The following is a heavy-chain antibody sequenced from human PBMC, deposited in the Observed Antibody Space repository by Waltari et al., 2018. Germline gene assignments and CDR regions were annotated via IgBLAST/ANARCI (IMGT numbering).Heavy chain of an antibody. J-gene: IGHJ4*02. Sequence: QLQLQESGPGLVKPSETLSLTCTVSGGSISSSSYYWGWIRQPPGKGLEWIGSSYYSGRTYYNPAVKIRVTISVDTSNNQLSLKLSSVTAADTAVYYCARLGIMRHVWWSYRVLDYWGQGTLVTVSS. V-gene: IGHV4-39*01. CDR3: ARLGIMRHVWWSYRVLDY. CDR2: SYYSGRT. D-gene: IGHD3-16*02. CDR1: GGSISSSSYY.